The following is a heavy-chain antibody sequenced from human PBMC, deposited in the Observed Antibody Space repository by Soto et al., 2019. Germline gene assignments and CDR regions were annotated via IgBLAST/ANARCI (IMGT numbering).Heavy chain of an antibody. CDR2: IIPIFGTA. V-gene: IGHV1-69*12. D-gene: IGHD6-13*01. CDR3: ARERAAAGKFDY. CDR1: GGTFSSYA. J-gene: IGHJ4*02. Sequence: QVQLVQSGAAVKKPGSSVKVSCKASGGTFSSYAISWVRQAPGQGLEWMGGIIPIFGTANYAQKFQGRVTSTADESTSPAYMELSSLRSEDTAVYYCARERAAAGKFDYWGQGTLLTVSS.